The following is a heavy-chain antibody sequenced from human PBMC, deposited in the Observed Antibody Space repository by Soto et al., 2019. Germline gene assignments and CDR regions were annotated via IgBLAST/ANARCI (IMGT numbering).Heavy chain of an antibody. D-gene: IGHD1-26*01. CDR3: ARQTLVGATETNWFDP. J-gene: IGHJ5*02. CDR2: INHSGST. CDR1: GGSFGGYY. Sequence: SETLSLTCAVYGGSFGGYYWSWIRQPPGKGLEWIGEINHSGSTNYNPSLKSRVTISVDTSKNQFSLKLSSVTAADTAVYYCARQTLVGATETNWFDPWGQGTLVTVSS. V-gene: IGHV4-34*01.